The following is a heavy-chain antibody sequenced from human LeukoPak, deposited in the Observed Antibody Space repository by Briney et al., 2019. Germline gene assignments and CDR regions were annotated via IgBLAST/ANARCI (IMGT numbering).Heavy chain of an antibody. CDR2: IHTSGTT. D-gene: IGHD2-15*01. Sequence: SETLSLTCTVSGGSISSGSYFWSWIRQPAGKGLEWIGRIHTSGTTNYNPSLKSRVTISIDRSKNQFSLKLSSVTATDTAMYYCTRGGGYDAFDIWGQGTMVTLSS. CDR1: GGSISSGSYF. V-gene: IGHV4-61*02. J-gene: IGHJ3*02. CDR3: TRGGGYDAFDI.